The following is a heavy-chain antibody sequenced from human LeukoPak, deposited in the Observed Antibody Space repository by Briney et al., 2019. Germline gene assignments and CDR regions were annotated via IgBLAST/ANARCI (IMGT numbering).Heavy chain of an antibody. V-gene: IGHV3-7*01. CDR1: GFTFSSYW. CDR3: ARVRGGYYFDY. D-gene: IGHD3-22*01. CDR2: LQQDGSSK. Sequence: GGSLRLSCAASGFTFSSYWMSWVRQAPGKGLEWVANLQQDGSSKYYVDSVKGRFTISRDNAKNSLYLQMNSLRAGDTAVYYCARVRGGYYFDYWGQGTLVTVSS. J-gene: IGHJ4*02.